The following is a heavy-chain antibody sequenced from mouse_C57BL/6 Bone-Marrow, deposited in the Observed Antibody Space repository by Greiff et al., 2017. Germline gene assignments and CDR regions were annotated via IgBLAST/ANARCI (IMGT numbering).Heavy chain of an antibody. V-gene: IGHV5-12*01. D-gene: IGHD1-1*01. CDR2: ISNGGGST. Sequence: EVKLVESGGGLVQPGGSLKLSCAASGFTFSDYYMYWVRQTPEKRLEWVAYISNGGGSTYYPDTVKGRFTISRDNAKNTLYLQMSRLKSEDTAMYYCARHLRSSWFAYWGQGALVTVSA. CDR1: GFTFSDYY. J-gene: IGHJ3*01. CDR3: ARHLRSSWFAY.